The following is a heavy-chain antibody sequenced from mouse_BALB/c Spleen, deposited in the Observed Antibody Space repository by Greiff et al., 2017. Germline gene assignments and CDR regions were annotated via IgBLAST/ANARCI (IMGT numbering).Heavy chain of an antibody. J-gene: IGHJ2*01. CDR2: ISNGGGST. CDR1: GFTFSSYT. D-gene: IGHD2-14*01. V-gene: IGHV5-12-2*01. CDR3: ARLGRYDYFDY. Sequence: EVQVVESGGGLVQPGGSLKLSCAASGFTFSSYTMSWVRQTPEKRLEWVAYISNGGGSTYYPDTVKGRFTISRDNAKNTLYLQMSSLKSEDTAMYYCARLGRYDYFDYWGQGTTLTVSS.